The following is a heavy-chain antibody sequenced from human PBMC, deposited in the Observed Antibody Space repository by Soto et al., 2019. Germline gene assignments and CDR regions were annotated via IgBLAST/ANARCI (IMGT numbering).Heavy chain of an antibody. CDR3: AKDPGTVTPLS. J-gene: IGHJ4*02. D-gene: IGHD4-17*01. CDR1: GFTFSSYG. Sequence: GGSLRLSCAASGFTFSSYGMHWVRQAPGKGLEWVAVISYDGSNKYYADSVKGRFTISRDNSKNTLYLQMNSLRAEDTAVYYCAKDPGTVTPLSWGQGTLVTVSS. V-gene: IGHV3-30*18. CDR2: ISYDGSNK.